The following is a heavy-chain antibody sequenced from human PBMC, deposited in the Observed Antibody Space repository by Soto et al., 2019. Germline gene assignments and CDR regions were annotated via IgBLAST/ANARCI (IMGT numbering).Heavy chain of an antibody. CDR3: SRAGLCGSRPELGYYFDN. D-gene: IGHD6-13*01. V-gene: IGHV4-31*03. CDR2: IYYSRST. J-gene: IGHJ4*02. CDR1: GGSISSGGYY. Sequence: SETLSLTCTVSGGSISSGGYYWSWIRKHPGKGLEWIGYIYYSRSTYYNPSLKSRVTISVDTSKNQFSLKLSAVTAADTAVYYCSRAGLCGSRPELGYYFDNWGQGTLVTVSS.